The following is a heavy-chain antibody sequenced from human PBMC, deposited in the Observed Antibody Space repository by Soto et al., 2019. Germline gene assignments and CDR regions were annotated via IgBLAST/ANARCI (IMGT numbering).Heavy chain of an antibody. CDR3: VRLMSTDTTGYFDY. V-gene: IGHV2-5*01. CDR2: VYWHDDK. J-gene: IGHJ4*02. Sequence: QITLEHSGPTLVKPTQPLTLTCTVSGFSLTTPGLGVGWIRQPPGKALEWLTLVYWHDDKRHSSSLRDRLTIARDTSKNQVVLSMTNMDPEDSATYYCVRLMSTDTTGYFDYWGQGILVTVSS. D-gene: IGHD1-1*01. CDR1: GFSLTTPGLG.